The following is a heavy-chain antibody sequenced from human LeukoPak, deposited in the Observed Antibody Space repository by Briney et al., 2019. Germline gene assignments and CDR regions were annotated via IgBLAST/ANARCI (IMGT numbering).Heavy chain of an antibody. CDR2: MNPNSGNT. Sequence: ASVKVSCKASGYTLTSYDISWVRQATGQGLEWMGWMNPNSGNTGYAQKFQGRVTMTRNTSISTAYMELSSLRSEDTAVYYCARGEGTAVTTYYYYYAMDVWGPGTTVTVSS. CDR1: GYTLTSYD. D-gene: IGHD4-17*01. J-gene: IGHJ6*02. CDR3: ARGEGTAVTTYYYYYAMDV. V-gene: IGHV1-8*01.